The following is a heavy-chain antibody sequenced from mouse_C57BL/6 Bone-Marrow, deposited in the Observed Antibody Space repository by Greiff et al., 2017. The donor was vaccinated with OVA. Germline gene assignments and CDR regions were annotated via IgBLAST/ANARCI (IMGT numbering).Heavy chain of an antibody. J-gene: IGHJ2*01. V-gene: IGHV1-26*01. CDR1: GYTFTDYY. D-gene: IGHD2-5*01. CDR3: ARRGYSNLFDY. CDR2: INPNNGGT. Sequence: VQLQQSGPELVKPGASVKISCKASGYTFTDYYMNWVKQSHGKSLEWIGDINPNNGGTSYNQKFKGKATLTVDKSSSTAYMELRSLTSEDSAVYYCARRGYSNLFDYWGQGTTLTVSS.